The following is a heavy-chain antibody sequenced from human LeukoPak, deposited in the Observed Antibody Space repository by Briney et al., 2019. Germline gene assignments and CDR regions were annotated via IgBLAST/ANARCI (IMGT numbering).Heavy chain of an antibody. Sequence: GGSLRLSCAASGFIFSSYAIHWVRQAPGKGLEWVAVISYDGSNKYYADSVKGRFTISRDNSKKTLYLQMNSLRAEDTAVYYCARGHTAVTRHFDFWGQGTLVTVSS. CDR3: ARGHTAVTRHFDF. J-gene: IGHJ4*02. CDR2: ISYDGSNK. D-gene: IGHD4-17*01. CDR1: GFIFSSYA. V-gene: IGHV3-30*04.